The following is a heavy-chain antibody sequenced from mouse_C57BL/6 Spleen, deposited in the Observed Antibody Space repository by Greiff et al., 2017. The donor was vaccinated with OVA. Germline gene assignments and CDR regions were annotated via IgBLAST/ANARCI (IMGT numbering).Heavy chain of an antibody. CDR2: INPSNGGT. Sequence: VKLQQPGTELVKPGASVKLSCKASGYTFTSYWMHWVKQRPGQGLEWIGNINPSNGGTNYNEKFKGKATLTVDKSSSTAYMQLSSLTSADSAVYYCARKNQREYYFDDWGQGTTLTVSS. CDR3: ARKNQREYYFDD. CDR1: GYTFTSYW. J-gene: IGHJ2*01. V-gene: IGHV1-53*01.